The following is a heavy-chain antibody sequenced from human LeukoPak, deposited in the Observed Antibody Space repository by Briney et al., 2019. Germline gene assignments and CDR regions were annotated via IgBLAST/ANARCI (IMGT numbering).Heavy chain of an antibody. D-gene: IGHD4-17*01. CDR2: ISRSGGST. J-gene: IGHJ4*02. Sequence: PGGSQRLSCAASGFTFSSHAMSWVRQAPGKGLEWVSAISRSGGSTYYAGSVKGRFTISRDNSKNTLYLQMNSLRAEDTAVYYCAKAFRDYVPFDYWGQGTLVTVSS. CDR1: GFTFSSHA. CDR3: AKAFRDYVPFDY. V-gene: IGHV3-23*01.